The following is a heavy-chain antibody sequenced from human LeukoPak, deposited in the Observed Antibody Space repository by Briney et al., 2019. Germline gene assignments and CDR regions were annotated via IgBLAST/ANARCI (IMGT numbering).Heavy chain of an antibody. J-gene: IGHJ4*02. Sequence: GGSLTLSCAASGFTVSSNYMNWVRQAPGKGLEWVSVIYSGGSTYYADSVKGRFTISRDNSKNTLYLQMNSLRAEDTAVYYCARNSGWVDFWGQGTLVTVSS. CDR2: IYSGGST. V-gene: IGHV3-53*01. D-gene: IGHD6-19*01. CDR3: ARNSGWVDF. CDR1: GFTVSSNY.